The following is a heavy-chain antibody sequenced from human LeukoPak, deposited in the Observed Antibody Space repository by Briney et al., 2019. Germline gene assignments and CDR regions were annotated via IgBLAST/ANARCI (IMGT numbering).Heavy chain of an antibody. CDR3: ARGGKQWRGGNYFDS. V-gene: IGHV1-3*03. CDR2: INAGNGNT. Sequence: ASVKVSCKASGYTFSSYAMHWVRQAPGQRLEWLGWINAGNGNTKYSQEFQGRVTITRDTSASTAYMELSSLRSEDTAVYYCARGGKQWRGGNYFDSWGQGTLVAVSS. CDR1: GYTFSSYA. J-gene: IGHJ4*02. D-gene: IGHD6-19*01.